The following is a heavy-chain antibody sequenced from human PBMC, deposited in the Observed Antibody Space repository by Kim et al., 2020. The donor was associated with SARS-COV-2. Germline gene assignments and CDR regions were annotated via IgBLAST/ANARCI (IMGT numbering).Heavy chain of an antibody. D-gene: IGHD2-21*01. CDR3: SKMMIGSPYDI. CDR2: ITVSGDST. CDR1: GFTFNNYA. V-gene: IGHV3-23*01. Sequence: GGSLRLSCAASGFTFNNYAMTWVRQAPGKGLERGSSITVSGDSTSYAASVKGRFTISRDNYKNTLYLHLNSLRAEDTALYYCSKMMIGSPYDIVGLGTLV. J-gene: IGHJ3*02.